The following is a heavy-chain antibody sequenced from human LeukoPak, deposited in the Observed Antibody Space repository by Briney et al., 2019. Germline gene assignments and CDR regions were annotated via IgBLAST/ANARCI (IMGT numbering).Heavy chain of an antibody. J-gene: IGHJ6*03. CDR2: INHSGST. V-gene: IGHV4-34*01. CDR3: ARMVRRYSSSWFYYYMDV. D-gene: IGHD3-10*01. Sequence: PSETLSLTCAVYGGSFSGYYWSWIRQPPGKGLEWIGEINHSGSTNYNPSLKSRVTISVDTSKNQFSLKLSSVTAADTAVYYCARMVRRYSSSWFYYYMDVLGKGTTVTVSS. CDR1: GGSFSGYY.